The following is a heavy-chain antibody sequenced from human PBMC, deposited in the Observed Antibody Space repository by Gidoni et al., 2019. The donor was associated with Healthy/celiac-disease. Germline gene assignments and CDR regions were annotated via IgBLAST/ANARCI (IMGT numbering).Heavy chain of an antibody. Sequence: EVQLLESGGGLVQPGGSLRPSCAAYGCTLSSYAMSCVRQAPGKGLEWVSAISGSGGSTYYADSVKGRFTISRDNSKNTLYLQMNSLRAEDTAVYYCAKEGPSSCLDPWGQGTLVTVSS. J-gene: IGHJ5*02. V-gene: IGHV3-23*01. CDR3: AKEGPSSCLDP. CDR1: GCTLSSYA. CDR2: ISGSGGST. D-gene: IGHD2-2*01.